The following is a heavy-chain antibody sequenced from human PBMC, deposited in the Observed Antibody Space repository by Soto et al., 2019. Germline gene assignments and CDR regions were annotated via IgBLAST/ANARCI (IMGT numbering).Heavy chain of an antibody. J-gene: IGHJ4*02. CDR3: ARDRLRLGELSLIGYFDY. V-gene: IGHV3-30*15. CDR2: ISYDGINE. CDR1: GFTFTSYA. D-gene: IGHD3-16*02. Sequence: QVQLVESGGSVVQPGRSLRLSCEASGFTFTSYAMHWVRQAPGKGLEWVAVISYDGINEYYADSVTGRFTISRDNSKNTLFLQMRSLRVEDTAVYYCARDRLRLGELSLIGYFDYWGQGTLVTVSS.